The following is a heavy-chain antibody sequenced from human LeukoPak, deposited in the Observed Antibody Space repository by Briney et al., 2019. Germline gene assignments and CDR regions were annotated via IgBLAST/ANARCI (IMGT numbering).Heavy chain of an antibody. V-gene: IGHV4-59*01. CDR3: ARDQDCGSDCYIFDY. D-gene: IGHD2-21*02. CDR2: INYSGNT. CDR1: GGSITGYH. J-gene: IGHJ4*02. Sequence: SETLSLTFTVSGGSITGYHWSWIRQPPGKGLEWVGSINYSGNTNYNPSLKSRVTTSEDTSNHRFSLKLTSVTAADTAVYYCARDQDCGSDCYIFDYWGQGILVTVSS.